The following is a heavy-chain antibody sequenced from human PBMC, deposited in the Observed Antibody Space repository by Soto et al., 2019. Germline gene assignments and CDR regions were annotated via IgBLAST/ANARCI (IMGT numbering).Heavy chain of an antibody. D-gene: IGHD3-3*01. V-gene: IGHV1-69*13. CDR1: GGTFSSYA. CDR2: IIPIFGTA. CDR3: ASPIRFLEWSQSPDYYYYYGMDV. J-gene: IGHJ6*02. Sequence: AASVKVSCKASGGTFSSYAISWVRQAPGQGLEWMGGIIPIFGTANYAQKFQGRVTITADESTSTAYMELSSLRSEDTAVYYCASPIRFLEWSQSPDYYYYYGMDVWGQGTTVTVSS.